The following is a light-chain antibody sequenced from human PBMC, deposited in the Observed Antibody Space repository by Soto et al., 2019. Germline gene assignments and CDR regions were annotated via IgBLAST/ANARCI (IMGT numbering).Light chain of an antibody. Sequence: DIQMTQSPSSLSASVGDRFTVTCRASQSISTYLYWYQQKPGKAPKLLIYAASSLQSGVPSRFSGSGSGTDFTLTISSLQPEDFATYHCQQSYSIPITFGQGTRLEIK. CDR1: QSISTY. J-gene: IGKJ5*01. V-gene: IGKV1-39*01. CDR2: AAS. CDR3: QQSYSIPIT.